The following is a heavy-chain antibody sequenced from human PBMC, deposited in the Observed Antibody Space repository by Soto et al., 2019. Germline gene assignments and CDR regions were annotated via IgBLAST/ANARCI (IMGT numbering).Heavy chain of an antibody. CDR2: IYYSGST. CDR1: GGSISSIGYY. J-gene: IGHJ6*03. CDR3: AAPCSSTSCDYYYYMDV. Sequence: SETLSLTCTVSGGSISSIGYYWGWIRQPPGKGLEWIGSIYYSGSTYYNPSLKSRVTISVDTSKNQFSLKLSSVTAADTAVYYCAAPCSSTSCDYYYYMDVWGKGTTVTGSS. D-gene: IGHD2-2*01. V-gene: IGHV4-39*01.